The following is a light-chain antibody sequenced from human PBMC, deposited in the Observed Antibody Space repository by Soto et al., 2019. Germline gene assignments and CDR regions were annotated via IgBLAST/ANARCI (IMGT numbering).Light chain of an antibody. CDR1: QSVSSSY. CDR3: QQRSDWPIN. J-gene: IGKJ5*01. Sequence: EIVLTQSPGTLSLSPGERATLSCRASQSVSSSYLAWYQQKPGQAPRLLIYGASSRATGIPDRFSGSGSGTDFTLAINRLEPDDFAVYYCQQRSDWPINFGQGTRLEIK. CDR2: GAS. V-gene: IGKV3D-20*02.